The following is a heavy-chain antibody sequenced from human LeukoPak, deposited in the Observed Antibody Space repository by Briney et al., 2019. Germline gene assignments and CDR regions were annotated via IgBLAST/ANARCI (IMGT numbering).Heavy chain of an antibody. Sequence: GGSLRLSCAASGFTFSSYAMSWVRQAPGKGLEWVSAISGSGGSTYYADSVKGRLTISRDNSKNTLYLQMNSLRAEDTAVYYCAKGYYDSSGYYYPEGWFDPWGQEPWSPSPQ. V-gene: IGHV3-23*01. D-gene: IGHD3-22*01. J-gene: IGHJ5*02. CDR1: GFTFSSYA. CDR3: AKGYYDSSGYYYPEGWFDP. CDR2: ISGSGGST.